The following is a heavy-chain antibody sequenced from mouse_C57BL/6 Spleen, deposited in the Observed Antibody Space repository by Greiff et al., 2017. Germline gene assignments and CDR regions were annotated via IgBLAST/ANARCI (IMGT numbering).Heavy chain of an antibody. V-gene: IGHV1-54*01. Sequence: VQLVESGAELVRPGTSVKVSCKASGYAFTNYLIEWVKQRPGQGLEWIGVINPGSGGTNYNEKFKGKATLTADKSSSTAYMQLSSLTSEDSAVYFCARDYGNYYAMDYWGQGTSVTVSS. J-gene: IGHJ4*01. CDR3: ARDYGNYYAMDY. CDR2: INPGSGGT. D-gene: IGHD2-1*01. CDR1: GYAFTNYL.